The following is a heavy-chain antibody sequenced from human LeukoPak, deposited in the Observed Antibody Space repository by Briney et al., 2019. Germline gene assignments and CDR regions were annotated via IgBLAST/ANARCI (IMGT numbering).Heavy chain of an antibody. J-gene: IGHJ4*02. Sequence: PSETLSLTCIVSGGSISSNDYYWGWIRQPPGKGLEWIGSMYYSGSTYYNPSLKSRVTISVDTFKNQLSLKLSSVTAADTAVYYCARDRGYSSGSPFDYWGQGTLVTVSS. CDR2: MYYSGST. CDR3: ARDRGYSSGSPFDY. V-gene: IGHV4-39*07. CDR1: GGSISSNDYY. D-gene: IGHD6-19*01.